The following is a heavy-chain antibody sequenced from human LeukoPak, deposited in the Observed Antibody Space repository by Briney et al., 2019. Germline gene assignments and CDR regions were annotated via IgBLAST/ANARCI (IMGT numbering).Heavy chain of an antibody. CDR3: ARVGYQLLSVGNYYYYMDG. V-gene: IGHV4-59*01. CDR2: IYYSGST. CDR1: GGSISSYY. D-gene: IGHD2-2*01. Sequence: PSETLSLTCAVSGGSISSYYWIWLRQPPGKGLEWIGYIYYSGSTNYNPSLKSRVTMSVDTSKNQFSLKLSSETAADTAVYYCARVGYQLLSVGNYYYYMDGWGKGTTVTVSS. J-gene: IGHJ6*03.